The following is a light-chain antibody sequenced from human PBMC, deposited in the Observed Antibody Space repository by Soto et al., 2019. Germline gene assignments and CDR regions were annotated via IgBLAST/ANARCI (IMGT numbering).Light chain of an antibody. Sequence: DIQMTQSPSSLSASVGDRVTITCRASQSISSYLNWYQQKPGKAPKLLIYAASSLQSGVPSRFSGSGSGTDFTLTISSLQLEDFATYYCQQRKTFGQGTKVEI. CDR2: AAS. V-gene: IGKV1-39*01. J-gene: IGKJ1*01. CDR3: QQRKT. CDR1: QSISSY.